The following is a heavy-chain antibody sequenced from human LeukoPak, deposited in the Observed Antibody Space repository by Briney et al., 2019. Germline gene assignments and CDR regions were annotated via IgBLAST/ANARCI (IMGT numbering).Heavy chain of an antibody. Sequence: GGSLRLSCAASGITFGNNWMHWVRQGPGKGLVWISRINSDGGGAIYADSVKGRFTVSRDNAKNTLYLQMNSLRAEDTAVYYCARDRIAVAGTVGYWGQGTLVTVSS. CDR2: INSDGGGA. CDR1: GITFGNNW. J-gene: IGHJ4*02. D-gene: IGHD6-19*01. CDR3: ARDRIAVAGTVGY. V-gene: IGHV3-74*01.